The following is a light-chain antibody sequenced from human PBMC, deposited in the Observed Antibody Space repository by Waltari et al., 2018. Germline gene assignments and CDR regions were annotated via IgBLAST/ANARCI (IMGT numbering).Light chain of an antibody. CDR1: SLRSYY. CDR3: NSRDSSGNVV. V-gene: IGLV3-19*01. J-gene: IGLJ2*01. Sequence: SSELTQDPAVSVALGQTVRITCQGDSLRSYYASWYQKKPGQAPVLVIYVKNNRPSGIPDRFSGSSSGNTASLTITGAQAEDEADYYCNSRDSSGNVVFGGGTKLTVL. CDR2: VKN.